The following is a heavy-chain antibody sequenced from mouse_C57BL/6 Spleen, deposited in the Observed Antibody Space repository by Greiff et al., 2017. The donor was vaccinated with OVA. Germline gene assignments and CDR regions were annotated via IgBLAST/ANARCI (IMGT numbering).Heavy chain of an antibody. CDR3: ARPVVATRYFDV. D-gene: IGHD1-1*01. Sequence: QVQLQQPGAELVRPGTSVKLSCKASGYTFTSYWMHWVKQRPGQGLEWIGVIDPSDSYTNYNQKFKGKATLTVDTSSSTAYMQLSSLTSEDSAVYYCARPVVATRYFDVWGTGTTVTVSS. J-gene: IGHJ1*03. CDR1: GYTFTSYW. CDR2: IDPSDSYT. V-gene: IGHV1-59*01.